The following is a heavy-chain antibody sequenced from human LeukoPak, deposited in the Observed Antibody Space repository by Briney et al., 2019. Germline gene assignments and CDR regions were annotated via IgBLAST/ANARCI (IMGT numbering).Heavy chain of an antibody. CDR2: ISDSDDTT. Sequence: GGSLRLSCAASGFTFSSYSMNWVRQAPGKGLEWVSTISDSDDTTFYAESVEGRFTISRDNSKNTLYLQMNSLRAEDTATYYCSRDRSGSYYWGQGILVAVSS. CDR3: SRDRSGSYY. J-gene: IGHJ4*02. V-gene: IGHV3-23*01. D-gene: IGHD1-26*01. CDR1: GFTFSSYS.